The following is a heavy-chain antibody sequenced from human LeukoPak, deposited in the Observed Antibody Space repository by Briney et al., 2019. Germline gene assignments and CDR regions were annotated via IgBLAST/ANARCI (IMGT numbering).Heavy chain of an antibody. CDR1: GGSISSYY. D-gene: IGHD3-10*01. CDR2: IHYSGST. J-gene: IGHJ4*02. Sequence: SETLSLTCTVSGGSISSYYWSWIRQPPGKGLEWIGYIHYSGSTNYNPSLKSRVTISVDTSKNQFSLKLSSVTAADTAVYYCARGSGWFGESHPYFDYWGQGTLVTVSS. V-gene: IGHV4-59*01. CDR3: ARGSGWFGESHPYFDY.